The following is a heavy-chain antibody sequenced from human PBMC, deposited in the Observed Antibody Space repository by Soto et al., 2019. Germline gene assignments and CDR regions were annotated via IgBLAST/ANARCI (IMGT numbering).Heavy chain of an antibody. V-gene: IGHV3-23*01. CDR1: GFTFSSYA. Sequence: GGSLRLSCAASGFTFSSYAMSWVRQAPGKGLEWVSAISGSGGSKYYADSVKGRFTISRDNSKNTLYLQMNSLSAEDTAVYYCANDLNRFFEWLYYYGMDVWGQGTTVTVSS. CDR2: ISGSGGSK. CDR3: ANDLNRFFEWLYYYGMDV. D-gene: IGHD3-3*01. J-gene: IGHJ6*02.